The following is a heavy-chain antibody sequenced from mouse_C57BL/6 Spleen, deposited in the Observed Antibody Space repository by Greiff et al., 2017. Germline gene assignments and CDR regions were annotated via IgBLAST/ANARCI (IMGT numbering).Heavy chain of an antibody. D-gene: IGHD1-1*01. J-gene: IGHJ4*01. CDR2: IDPSDSYT. CDR3: ARREGYYYGSSYAMDY. CDR1: GYTFTSYW. V-gene: IGHV1-50*01. Sequence: QVQLKQSGAELVKPGASVKLSCKASGYTFTSYWMQWVKQRPGQGLEWIGEIDPSDSYTNYNQKFKGKATLTVDTSSSTAYMQHSSLTSEDSAVYYCARREGYYYGSSYAMDYWGQGTSVTVSS.